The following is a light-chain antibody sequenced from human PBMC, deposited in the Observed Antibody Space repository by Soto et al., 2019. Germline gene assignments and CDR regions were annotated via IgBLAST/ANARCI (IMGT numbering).Light chain of an antibody. Sequence: QSVLTQPPCASGSPGQSVTISCTGTSSDVGGYNYVSWYQQHPGKAPKLMIYEVSKRPSGVPDRFSGSKSGNTASLTVSGLQAKDEADYYCSSYAGSNNFVVFGGGTKLTVL. CDR1: SSDVGGYNY. J-gene: IGLJ2*01. V-gene: IGLV2-8*01. CDR3: SSYAGSNNFVV. CDR2: EVS.